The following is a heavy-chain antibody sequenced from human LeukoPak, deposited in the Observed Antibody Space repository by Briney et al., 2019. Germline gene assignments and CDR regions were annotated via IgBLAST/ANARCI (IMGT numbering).Heavy chain of an antibody. CDR1: GFTVSSNY. J-gene: IGHJ5*02. V-gene: IGHV3-53*01. CDR2: IYSGGST. D-gene: IGHD4-11*01. Sequence: GGSLRLSCAASGFTVSSNYMSWVRQAPGKGLEWVSVIYSGGSTYYADSVKGRFTISRDNSKNTLYLQMNSLRVEDTAIYNCAKDQQSISYSPWGQGTLVTVSS. CDR3: AKDQQSISYSP.